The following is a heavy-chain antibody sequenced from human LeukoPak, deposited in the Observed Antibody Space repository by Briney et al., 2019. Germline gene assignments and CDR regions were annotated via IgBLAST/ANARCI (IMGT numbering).Heavy chain of an antibody. Sequence: GASVKVSCKVSGYTLTELSMHWVRQAPGHRPEWMGGFDPEDGETIYAQKFQGRVTMTEDTSTDTAYMELSSLRSEDTAVYYCATVRSYPITFDYWGQGTLVTVSS. CDR3: ATVRSYPITFDY. D-gene: IGHD1-26*01. J-gene: IGHJ4*02. CDR1: GYTLTELS. CDR2: FDPEDGET. V-gene: IGHV1-24*01.